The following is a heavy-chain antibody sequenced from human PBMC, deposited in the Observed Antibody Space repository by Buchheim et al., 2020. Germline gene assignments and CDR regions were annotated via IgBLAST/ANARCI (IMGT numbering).Heavy chain of an antibody. D-gene: IGHD4-17*01. CDR1: GFTFSTTV. Sequence: QVQLVESGGGVVQPGGSLRLSCAASGFTFSTTVMHWVRQPPGKGLDWVANISFAASPDYYPDAVKGRFTISRDNSENTPYFEMNSLTVEGTAIYFCVTERPYGRRGLDNWGQGT. J-gene: IGHJ4*02. CDR2: ISFAASPD. CDR3: VTERPYGRRGLDN. V-gene: IGHV3-30*04.